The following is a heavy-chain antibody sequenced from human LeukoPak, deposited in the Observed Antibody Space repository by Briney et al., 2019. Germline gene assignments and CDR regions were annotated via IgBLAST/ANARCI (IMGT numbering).Heavy chain of an antibody. CDR3: ARPDDYSSGWYGH. CDR2: ISSSGSTI. Sequence: PGGSLRLSCAASGFTFSSYEMNWVRQAPGKGLEWVSYISSSGSTIYYADSVKGRFTISRDNAENSLYLQMNSLRAEDTAVYYCARPDDYSSGWYGHWGQGTLVTVSS. CDR1: GFTFSSYE. V-gene: IGHV3-48*03. J-gene: IGHJ4*02. D-gene: IGHD6-19*01.